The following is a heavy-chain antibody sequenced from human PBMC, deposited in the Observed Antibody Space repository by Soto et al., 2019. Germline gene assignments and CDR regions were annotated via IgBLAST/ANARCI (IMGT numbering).Heavy chain of an antibody. CDR1: GWSFRNYD. CDR2: INQGGST. Sequence: SETLSLTCAVYGWSFRNYDWSWIRQPPGKGLEWIGEINQGGSTTYNPSLKSRVTMSLDTSKNQYFLKLNSVTAADTAVYYCAPVRNFDKLFSLWGQGTPVTVS. CDR3: APVRNFDKLFSL. V-gene: IGHV4-34*01. D-gene: IGHD3-9*01. J-gene: IGHJ4*02.